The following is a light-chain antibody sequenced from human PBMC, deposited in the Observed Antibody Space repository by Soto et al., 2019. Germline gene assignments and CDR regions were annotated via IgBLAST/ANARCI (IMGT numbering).Light chain of an antibody. CDR1: HTASNY. CDR3: QQFHTYPRT. CDR2: ATS. V-gene: IGKV1-39*01. Sequence: DTQMAQSPSSLSASVGDRISITCRASHTASNYVNWYQQKPGKAPTLLISATSTLQSGVPSRFSGSGSGTDFTLTITSLQPEDFAIYCCQQFHTYPRTFGQGTKVEIK. J-gene: IGKJ1*01.